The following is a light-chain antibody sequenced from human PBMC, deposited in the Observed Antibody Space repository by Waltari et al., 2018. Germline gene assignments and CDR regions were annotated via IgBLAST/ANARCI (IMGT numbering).Light chain of an antibody. CDR1: QDISSY. Sequence: DIQMTQSPSSLPASVGDRLTTPCHASQDISSYLTWYQPKPGKAPKLLISAASNLETGVPSRFSGSRSGTDFTFTITSLQSEDIATYHCQQYADLPWTFGQGTKVEIK. J-gene: IGKJ1*01. CDR2: AAS. V-gene: IGKV1-33*01. CDR3: QQYADLPWT.